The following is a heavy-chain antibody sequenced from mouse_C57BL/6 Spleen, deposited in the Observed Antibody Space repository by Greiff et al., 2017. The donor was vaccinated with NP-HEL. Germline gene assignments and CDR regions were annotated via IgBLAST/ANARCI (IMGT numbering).Heavy chain of an antibody. CDR2: IDPENGDT. J-gene: IGHJ4*01. Sequence: VQLQQSGAELVRPGASVKLSCTASGFNIKDDYMYWVKQRPEQGLEWIGWIDPENGDTEYASKFQGKATITADTSSNTAYLQLSSLTSEDTAVYYCTTGSNYPYYAMDYWGQGTSVTVSS. V-gene: IGHV14-4*01. CDR1: GFNIKDDY. D-gene: IGHD2-5*01. CDR3: TTGSNYPYYAMDY.